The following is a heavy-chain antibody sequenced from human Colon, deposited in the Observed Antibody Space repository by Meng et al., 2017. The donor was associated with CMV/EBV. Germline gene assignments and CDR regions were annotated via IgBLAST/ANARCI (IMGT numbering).Heavy chain of an antibody. D-gene: IGHD6-19*01. Sequence: SETLSLTCTVSGRSISNYYWSWIRQSPGEGLEWIGYIYYSGTRYNSNSGRTNYNSSLKSRVTISVDPSKNQFSLELSSVTAADTAVYYCARVGSSGWELAFWGPGTLVTVSS. CDR3: ARVGSSGWELAF. CDR1: GRSISNYY. CDR2: IYYSGTRYNSNSGRT. J-gene: IGHJ4*02. V-gene: IGHV4-59*01.